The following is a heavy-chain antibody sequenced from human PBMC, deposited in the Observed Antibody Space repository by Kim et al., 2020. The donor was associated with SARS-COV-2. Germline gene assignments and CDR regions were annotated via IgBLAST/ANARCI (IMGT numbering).Heavy chain of an antibody. V-gene: IGHV3-7*03. CDR2: IKHDGSEK. CDR3: ARDDGHRGDYLLDK. J-gene: IGHJ4*02. CDR1: GFIFSSYW. D-gene: IGHD2-21*01. Sequence: GGSLRLSCAASGFIFSSYWMSWVRQAPGKGLEWVANIKHDGSEKYYVDSVKGRFTISRDNAKNSLYLQMNSLRAEDTAVYYCARDDGHRGDYLLDKWGQGTLVTVSS.